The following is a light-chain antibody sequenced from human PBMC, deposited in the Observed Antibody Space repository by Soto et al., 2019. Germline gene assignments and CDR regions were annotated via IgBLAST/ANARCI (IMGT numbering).Light chain of an antibody. V-gene: IGKV1-5*03. Sequence: DIQMTQPPSTLSASVGDRVTITCRASQSINIWLAWYQQKPGRAPNLLIYKASTLESGVPSRFSGSGSGTEFTLTISGLQPDDFATYYCQQYNVYWTFGQGTKVDIK. J-gene: IGKJ1*01. CDR3: QQYNVYWT. CDR2: KAS. CDR1: QSINIW.